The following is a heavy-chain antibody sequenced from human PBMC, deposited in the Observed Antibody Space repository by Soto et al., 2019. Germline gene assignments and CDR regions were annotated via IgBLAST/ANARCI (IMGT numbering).Heavy chain of an antibody. Sequence: QVQLVQSGAEVQKPGSSVKVSCKVSGGSFTGSAISWVRQAPGQGLEWMGGIIPIFGTTNYAQKFQGRVTISADESTSTAYMELSSLRSEDTALYYCARENSIASLSYYYGMDFWGQGTTVTVSS. CDR1: GGSFTGSA. V-gene: IGHV1-69*01. CDR3: ARENSIASLSYYYGMDF. J-gene: IGHJ6*02. CDR2: IIPIFGTT. D-gene: IGHD6-6*01.